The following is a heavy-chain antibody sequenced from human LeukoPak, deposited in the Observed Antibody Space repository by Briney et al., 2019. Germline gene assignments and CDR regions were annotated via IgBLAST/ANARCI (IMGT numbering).Heavy chain of an antibody. CDR1: GGSISSYY. CDR3: ARGPSHDYYPSHFDY. D-gene: IGHD3-16*01. J-gene: IGHJ4*02. Sequence: SETLSLTCTVSGGSISSYYWSWIRQPAGKGLEWIGRIYTSGSTNYNPSLQSRVTMSVDTSKNQFSLKLSSVTAADTAVYYCARGPSHDYYPSHFDYWGQGTLVTVSS. CDR2: IYTSGST. V-gene: IGHV4-4*07.